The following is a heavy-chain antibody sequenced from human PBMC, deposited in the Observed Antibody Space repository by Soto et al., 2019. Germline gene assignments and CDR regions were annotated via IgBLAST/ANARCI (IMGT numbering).Heavy chain of an antibody. V-gene: IGHV3-21*01. CDR2: ISTSSSYI. D-gene: IGHD6-25*01. CDR3: ARSPQTSAGLHCYYYMDV. Sequence: PGGSLRLSCAACGFTCSSYSMNWVRQAPGKGMEWVSSISTSSSYIYYADSVKGRFTISRDNAKNSLYLQMSSLRAEDTAVYYCARSPQTSAGLHCYYYMDVWGKGTTATVSS. J-gene: IGHJ6*03. CDR1: GFTCSSYS.